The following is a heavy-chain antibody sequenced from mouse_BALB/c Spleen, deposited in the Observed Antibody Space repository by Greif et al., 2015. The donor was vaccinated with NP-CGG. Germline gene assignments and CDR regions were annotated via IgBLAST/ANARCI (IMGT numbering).Heavy chain of an antibody. Sequence: QVQLKESGAELAKPGASVKMSCKASGYTFTSYWMHWVKQRPGQGLEWIGYITPRTGDTEYNQKFKDKATLTADKSSSPAYIQLSSLTSEDSAVYYCARRTQHFDYWGQGTTLTVSS. J-gene: IGHJ2*01. CDR1: GYTFTSYW. V-gene: IGHV1-7*01. D-gene: IGHD6-1*01. CDR3: ARRTQHFDY. CDR2: ITPRTGDT.